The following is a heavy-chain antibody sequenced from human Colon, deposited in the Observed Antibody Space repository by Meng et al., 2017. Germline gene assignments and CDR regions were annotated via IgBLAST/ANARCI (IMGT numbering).Heavy chain of an antibody. Sequence: SETLSLTCTVSGGSISSYSWNWVRQPPGKGLEWIGYAYYGGSSSYNPSLKSRVTISVATSKTHFSLMLTSLTAADTAMYYCARGNWGHYFFDSWGQGALVTVSS. V-gene: IGHV4-59*01. CDR3: ARGNWGHYFFDS. D-gene: IGHD7-27*01. CDR2: AYYGGSS. J-gene: IGHJ4*02. CDR1: GGSISSYS.